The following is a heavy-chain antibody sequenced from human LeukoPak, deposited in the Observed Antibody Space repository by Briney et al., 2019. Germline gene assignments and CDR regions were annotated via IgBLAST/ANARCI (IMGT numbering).Heavy chain of an antibody. J-gene: IGHJ4*02. CDR3: ARGVMLDQNLDY. CDR1: GGSISSYY. Sequence: SETPSLTCTVSGGSISSYYWSWIRQPPGKGLEWIGYIYYSGSTNYNPSLKSRVTISVDTSKNQFSLKLSSVTAADTAVYYCARGVMLDQNLDYWGQGTLVTVSS. D-gene: IGHD3/OR15-3a*01. CDR2: IYYSGST. V-gene: IGHV4-59*01.